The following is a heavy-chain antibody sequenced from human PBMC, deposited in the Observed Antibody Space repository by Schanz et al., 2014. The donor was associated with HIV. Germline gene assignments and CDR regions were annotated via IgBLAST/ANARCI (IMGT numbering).Heavy chain of an antibody. CDR1: GGTFSAHA. CDR3: ARSQKGTSCCSPLDF. Sequence: QVQLVESGGGMVLPGTSLRLSCAASGGTFSAHAFHWVRQAPGRGLEWVALISHDGSNKYYADSVKGRFTVSRDNSKNRVFRPMNSLSPEEAAVYHCARSQKGTSCCSPLDFWGQGTPVTVSS. J-gene: IGHJ4*02. D-gene: IGHD2-2*01. V-gene: IGHV3-30*03. CDR2: ISHDGSNK.